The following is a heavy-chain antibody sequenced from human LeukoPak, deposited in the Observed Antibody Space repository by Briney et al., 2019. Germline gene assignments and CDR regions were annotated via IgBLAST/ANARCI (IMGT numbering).Heavy chain of an antibody. D-gene: IGHD3-3*01. CDR3: ARGSAIFGVVSTGWYFDL. CDR1: GGSLSSYY. V-gene: IGHV4-4*07. CDR2: IYTSGRT. Sequence: PSETLSLTCTVSGGSLSSYYWSWIRQPAGKGLEWIGRIYTSGRTNYNPSLKSRVTMSVDTSKNQFSLKLSSVTAADTAVYYCARGSAIFGVVSTGWYFDLWGRGTLVTVSS. J-gene: IGHJ2*01.